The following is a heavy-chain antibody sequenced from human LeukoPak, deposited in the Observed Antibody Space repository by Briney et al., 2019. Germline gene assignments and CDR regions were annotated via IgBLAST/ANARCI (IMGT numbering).Heavy chain of an antibody. Sequence: GGSLRLSCAASGFTFSDYSMNWVRQALGKGLEWVSSISSSTSYIFYADSMKGRFTISRDNAKNSLYLQMNSLRAEDTAVYYCARVLSAAMWGGMDVWGQGTTVTVSS. V-gene: IGHV3-21*01. CDR1: GFTFSDYS. CDR3: ARVLSAAMWGGMDV. J-gene: IGHJ6*02. D-gene: IGHD2-2*01. CDR2: ISSSTSYI.